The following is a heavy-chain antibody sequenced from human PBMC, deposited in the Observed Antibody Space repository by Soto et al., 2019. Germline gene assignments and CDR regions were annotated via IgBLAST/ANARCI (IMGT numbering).Heavy chain of an antibody. D-gene: IGHD2-21*01. CDR1: GGSFTSYS. Sequence: ASVKVSCKASGGSFTSYSCTWVRQAPGQGLEWMGRIIPIQGKANYALKFQDRVTITADRSTRTVYMELTSLRPEDTAVYFCAKSLLFVDHGYMDVWGKGTTVTVSS. CDR2: IIPIQGKA. J-gene: IGHJ6*03. CDR3: AKSLLFVDHGYMDV. V-gene: IGHV1-69*02.